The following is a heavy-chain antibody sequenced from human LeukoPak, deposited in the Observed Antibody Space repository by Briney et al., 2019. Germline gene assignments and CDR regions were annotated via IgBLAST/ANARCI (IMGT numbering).Heavy chain of an antibody. CDR3: ARVFLLWGVVPAAIHGWFDP. D-gene: IGHD2-2*01. Sequence: GASMKVSCKASGYTFTGYYMHWVRQAPGQGPEWMGWINPNSGGTNYAQKFQGRVTMTRDTSISTAYMELRSLRSDDTAVYYCARVFLLWGVVPAAIHGWFDPWGQGTLVTVSS. V-gene: IGHV1-2*02. CDR1: GYTFTGYY. J-gene: IGHJ5*02. CDR2: INPNSGGT.